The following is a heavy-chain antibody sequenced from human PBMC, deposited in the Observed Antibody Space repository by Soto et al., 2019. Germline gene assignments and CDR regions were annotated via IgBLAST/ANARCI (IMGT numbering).Heavy chain of an antibody. V-gene: IGHV1-69*01. CDR2: IIPIFGTA. CDR1: GGTFSSYA. D-gene: IGHD1-26*01. Sequence: QVPLVQSGAEVKKPGSSVKVSCKASGGTFSSYAISWVRQAPGQGLEWMGGIIPIFGTANYAQKFQGRVTITADESSSTSYMELSSLRSEDTAVSYCARDRVGASRRCWFDPWGQGTLVTVAS. CDR3: ARDRVGASRRCWFDP. J-gene: IGHJ5*02.